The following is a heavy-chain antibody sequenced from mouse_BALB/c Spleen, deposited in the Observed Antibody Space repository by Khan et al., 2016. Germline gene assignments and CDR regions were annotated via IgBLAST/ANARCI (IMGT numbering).Heavy chain of an antibody. J-gene: IGHJ2*01. Sequence: QIQLVQSGPELKKPGETVKISCKASGYAFTNYGMTWVKQAPGKGLKWMGWINTFTGEPTCADDFKGRFAFSLETSASTAYLQINSLKNEDTATYFWARGIYYNYDSYFDYWGQGTTLTVSS. CDR3: ARGIYYNYDSYFDY. D-gene: IGHD2-4*01. V-gene: IGHV9-3-1*01. CDR1: GYAFTNYG. CDR2: INTFTGEP.